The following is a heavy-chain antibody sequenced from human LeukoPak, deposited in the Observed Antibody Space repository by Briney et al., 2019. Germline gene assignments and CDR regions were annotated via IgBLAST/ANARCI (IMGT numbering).Heavy chain of an antibody. Sequence: ASVKVSCKASGYTFTDYYMHWVRQAPGQGLEWMGRINPNSGGTNYAQKFQGRVTMTRDTSISTVYMELSRLRSDDTAVYYCARGTYCGGDCYSGYYYYYGMDVWGQGTTVTVSS. CDR3: ARGTYCGGDCYSGYYYYYGMDV. J-gene: IGHJ6*02. CDR2: INPNSGGT. CDR1: GYTFTDYY. V-gene: IGHV1-2*06. D-gene: IGHD2-21*02.